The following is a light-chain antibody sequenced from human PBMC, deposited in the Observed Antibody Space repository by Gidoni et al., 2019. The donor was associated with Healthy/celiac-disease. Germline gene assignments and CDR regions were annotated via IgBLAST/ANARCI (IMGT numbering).Light chain of an antibody. V-gene: IGLV2-14*01. CDR1: SSDVGGSNY. CDR2: EVS. J-gene: IGLJ2*01. CDR3: SSYTSSSTLV. Sequence: QPALTHPASVSGSPGQSITIPCPGTSSDVGGSNYVSWYQQHPGKAPKLMIYEVSNRPSGVSNRFSGSKSGNTASLTISGLQAEDEADYYCSSYTSSSTLVFGGGTKLTVL.